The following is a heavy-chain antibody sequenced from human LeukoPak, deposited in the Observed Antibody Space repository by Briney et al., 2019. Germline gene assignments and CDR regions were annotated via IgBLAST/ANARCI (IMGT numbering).Heavy chain of an antibody. J-gene: IGHJ5*01. CDR1: GGSISSYY. V-gene: IGHV4-59*01. D-gene: IGHD2-15*01. CDR3: ARWGLVAATFDS. Sequence: SGTLSLTCTVSGGSISSYYWSWIRQPPGKGLEWIGYIYDSGSTNYNPSFKSRVTMSVDTSKNQFSLKLSSVTAADTAVYYCARWGLVAATFDSWGQGTLVTVSS. CDR2: IYDSGST.